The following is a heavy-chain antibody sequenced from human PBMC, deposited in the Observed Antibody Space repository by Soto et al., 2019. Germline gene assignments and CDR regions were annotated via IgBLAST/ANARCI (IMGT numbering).Heavy chain of an antibody. Sequence: GGSLRLSCAASGFTFSSYAMSWVRQAPGKGLEWVSAISGSGGSTYYADSVKGRFTISRDNSKKTLYLQMNSLRAEDTAVYYCAKDPPITMVRGVIMTHYGMDVWGQGTTVTVS. D-gene: IGHD3-10*01. V-gene: IGHV3-23*01. CDR1: GFTFSSYA. CDR2: ISGSGGST. CDR3: AKDPPITMVRGVIMTHYGMDV. J-gene: IGHJ6*02.